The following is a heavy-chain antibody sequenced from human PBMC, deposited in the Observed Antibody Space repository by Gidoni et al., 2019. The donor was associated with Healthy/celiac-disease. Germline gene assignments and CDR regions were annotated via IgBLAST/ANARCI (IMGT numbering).Heavy chain of an antibody. CDR2: IIPIFGTA. J-gene: IGHJ4*02. D-gene: IGHD5-12*01. V-gene: IGHV1-69*01. CDR1: GGTFSSYA. CDR3: ARVSGYDPIYDY. Sequence: QVQLVQSGAEVKKPGSSVKVSCQASGGTFSSYAISWVRQAPGQGREWMGGIIPIFGTANYAQKFQGRVTITADESASTDYMKLSSMRYEDTAVYYCARVSGYDPIYDYWGQGTLVTVSS.